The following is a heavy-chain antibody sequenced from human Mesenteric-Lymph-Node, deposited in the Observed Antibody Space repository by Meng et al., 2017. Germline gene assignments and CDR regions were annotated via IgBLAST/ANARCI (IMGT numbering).Heavy chain of an antibody. J-gene: IGHJ4*02. CDR1: GFTVSGNY. D-gene: IGHD3-10*01. CDR2: IYVGGSP. V-gene: IGHV3-66*01. Sequence: EVQLVESGGGLVQPGGSVRLSCAASGFTVSGNYMSWVRQAPGKGLEWVSVIYVGGSPYYADSVRGRFTISRDISKNTLSLQMNSLTAEDSAVYYCARDIRAEGDAYIDDWGQGTLVTVSS. CDR3: ARDIRAEGDAYIDD.